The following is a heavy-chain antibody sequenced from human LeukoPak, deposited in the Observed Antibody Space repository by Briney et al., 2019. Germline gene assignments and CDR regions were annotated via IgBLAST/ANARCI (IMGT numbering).Heavy chain of an antibody. Sequence: SETLSLTCAVYGGSFSGYYWSWIRQPPGKGLEWIGEINHSGSTNYNPSLKSRVTISVDTSKNQFPLKLSSVTAADTAVYYCARGHYIWGSYRYTDWFDPWGQGTLVTVSS. V-gene: IGHV4-34*01. CDR2: INHSGST. D-gene: IGHD3-16*02. CDR3: ARGHYIWGSYRYTDWFDP. CDR1: GGSFSGYY. J-gene: IGHJ5*02.